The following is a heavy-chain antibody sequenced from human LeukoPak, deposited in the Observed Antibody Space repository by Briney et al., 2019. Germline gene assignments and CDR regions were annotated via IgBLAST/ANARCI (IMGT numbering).Heavy chain of an antibody. CDR3: ARDRRTTVTTYYFDY. Sequence: ERSLRLSCAASGFTFSSYAMHWVRQAPGKGLEWVAIIWYDGSNEVYAGSVKGRLTISRDNSKNTLFLQMKSLRAEDTAVYYCARDRRTTVTTYYFDYWGQGTLVTVSS. CDR2: IWYDGSNE. CDR1: GFTFSSYA. J-gene: IGHJ4*02. D-gene: IGHD4-17*01. V-gene: IGHV3-33*01.